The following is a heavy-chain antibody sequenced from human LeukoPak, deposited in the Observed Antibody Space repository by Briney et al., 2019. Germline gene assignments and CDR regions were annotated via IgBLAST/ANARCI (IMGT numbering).Heavy chain of an antibody. CDR2: ISSSSSTI. Sequence: GGSLRLSCAASGFTFSSYSMNWVRQAPGKGPEWVSYISSSSSTIYYADSVKGRFTISRDNAKNSLYLQMNSLRDEDTAVYYCARDQARYDYIWGSYRLDAFDIWGQGTMVTVSS. CDR1: GFTFSSYS. D-gene: IGHD3-16*02. V-gene: IGHV3-48*02. CDR3: ARDQARYDYIWGSYRLDAFDI. J-gene: IGHJ3*02.